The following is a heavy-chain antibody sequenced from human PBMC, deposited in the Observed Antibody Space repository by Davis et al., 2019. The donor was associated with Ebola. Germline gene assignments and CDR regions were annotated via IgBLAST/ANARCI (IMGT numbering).Heavy chain of an antibody. CDR2: FNHIGVT. Sequence: PSETLSLTCAVYGGPVSGHHWTRIRQPPGQGLEWIGEFNHIGVTSYSPSLEGRITVSADTSKNEIFLKLNSVTAADTAVYYCARGPYSDWPLGAHWGQGTRVTVSS. CDR1: GGPVSGHH. D-gene: IGHD1-26*01. CDR3: ARGPYSDWPLGAH. V-gene: IGHV4-34*01. J-gene: IGHJ1*01.